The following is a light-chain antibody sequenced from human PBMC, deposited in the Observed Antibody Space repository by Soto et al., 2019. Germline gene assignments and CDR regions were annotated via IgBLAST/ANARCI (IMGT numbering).Light chain of an antibody. CDR1: QTIRNC. Sequence: IQLTQCASSLSASGGARVTITCRASQTIRNCLNWYQQEPGKTPKVLIYATSSLQSWVPSRFSGSGSGTDFTLTISSLKPEDFATYYCQQSCTTPTFGGGTKVDIK. CDR3: QQSCTTPT. J-gene: IGKJ4*01. V-gene: IGKV1-39*01. CDR2: ATS.